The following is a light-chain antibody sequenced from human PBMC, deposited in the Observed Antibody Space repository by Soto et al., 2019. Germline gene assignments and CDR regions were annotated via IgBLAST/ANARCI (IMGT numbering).Light chain of an antibody. CDR3: QQGNSFPLT. V-gene: IGKV1-12*01. CDR2: SVS. Sequence: DVQMTQSPSSVSASVGDRVTITCRASQDISRWLAWYQQKPGEAPKLLIYSVSNLQSGVPSRFSGSGYGTDFTLTINHLQPEDFATYYCQQGNSFPLTFGGGTQVEIK. J-gene: IGKJ4*01. CDR1: QDISRW.